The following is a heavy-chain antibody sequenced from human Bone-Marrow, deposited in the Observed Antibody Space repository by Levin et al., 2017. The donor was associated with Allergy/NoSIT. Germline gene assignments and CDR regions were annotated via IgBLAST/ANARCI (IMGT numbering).Heavy chain of an antibody. CDR2: ISWDSGKI. CDR1: GFNFHDYA. CDR3: VKDSAFGSDGYYVFEL. D-gene: IGHD5-24*01. Sequence: SCAASGFNFHDYAMHWVRQVPGKGPEWVAGISWDSGKIGSADSVKGRFTISRDNAKKSLYLQMNSLRPEDTALYYCVKDSAFGSDGYYVFELWGQGTQVTVSS. V-gene: IGHV3-9*01. J-gene: IGHJ4*02.